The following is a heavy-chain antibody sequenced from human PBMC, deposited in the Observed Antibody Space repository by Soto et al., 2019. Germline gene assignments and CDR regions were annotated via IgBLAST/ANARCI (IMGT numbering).Heavy chain of an antibody. J-gene: IGHJ6*02. CDR2: INPKSGGT. V-gene: IGHV1-2*04. Sequence: QVRLVQSGAEVREPGASVKVSCKASGYSFTDYHIHWVRQAPGQGLEWLGRINPKSGGTSTAQKFQGWVTMTTDTSISTASMELTRLTSDDTAIYYCARGDSTDCSNGVCSFFYNHDMDVWGQGTTVTVSS. D-gene: IGHD2-8*01. CDR1: GYSFTDYH. CDR3: ARGDSTDCSNGVCSFFYNHDMDV.